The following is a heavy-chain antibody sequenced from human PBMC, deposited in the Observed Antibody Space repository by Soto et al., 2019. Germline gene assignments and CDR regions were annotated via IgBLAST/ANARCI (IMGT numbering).Heavy chain of an antibody. J-gene: IGHJ4*02. CDR3: TRQYVDDYNSFDS. Sequence: SQTLSLTCAISGDSVSSNSAAWNWIRQSPSRGLEWLGRTYYRSQWYSDYAASVKSRIVINPDTSKNQFSLQLISVTPEDTAVYYCTRQYVDDYNSFDSWGQGTLVTVSS. CDR2: TYYRSQWYS. V-gene: IGHV6-1*01. CDR1: GDSVSSNSAA. D-gene: IGHD4-4*01.